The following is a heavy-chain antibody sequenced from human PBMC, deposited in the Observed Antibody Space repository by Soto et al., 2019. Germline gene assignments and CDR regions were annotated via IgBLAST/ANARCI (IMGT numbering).Heavy chain of an antibody. J-gene: IGHJ5*02. CDR2: ISGSGGST. CDR1: GFTFSSYA. V-gene: IGHV3-23*01. D-gene: IGHD5-12*01. Sequence: GGSLRLSCAASGFTFSSYAMSWVRQAPGKGLEWVSAISGSGGSTYYADSVKGRFTISRDNSKNTLYLQMNSLRAEDTAVYYCAKDGSGYDKIMHNWFDPWGQGTLVTVSS. CDR3: AKDGSGYDKIMHNWFDP.